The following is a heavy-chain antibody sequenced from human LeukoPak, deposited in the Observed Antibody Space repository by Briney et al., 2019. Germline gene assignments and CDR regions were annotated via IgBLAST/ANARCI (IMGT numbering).Heavy chain of an antibody. CDR1: GYSFTSYW. D-gene: IGHD6-13*01. Sequence: GESLQISCKGSGYSFTSYWIGWVRQMPGKGLEWMGIIYPGDSDTRYSPSFQGQVTISADKSISTAYLQWSSLKASDTAMYYCARIGIAAAIWFDPWGQGTLVTVSS. J-gene: IGHJ5*02. CDR2: IYPGDSDT. CDR3: ARIGIAAAIWFDP. V-gene: IGHV5-51*01.